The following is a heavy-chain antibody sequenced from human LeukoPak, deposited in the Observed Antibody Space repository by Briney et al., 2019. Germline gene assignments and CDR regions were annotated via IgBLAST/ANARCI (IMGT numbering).Heavy chain of an antibody. V-gene: IGHV3-23*01. J-gene: IGHJ4*02. CDR3: AKNGGFWSGYYMYYFDY. Sequence: PSETLSLTCDVSGGSIDSTNWWNWVRQAPGKGLEWVSAISGSGGSTYCADSVKGRFTISRDNSKNTLYLQMNSLRAEDTAVYYCAKNGGFWSGYYMYYFDYWGQGTLVTVSS. D-gene: IGHD3-3*01. CDR1: GGSIDSTN. CDR2: ISGSGGST.